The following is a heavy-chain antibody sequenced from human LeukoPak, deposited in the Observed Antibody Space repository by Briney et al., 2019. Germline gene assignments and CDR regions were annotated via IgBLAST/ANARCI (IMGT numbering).Heavy chain of an antibody. CDR1: GGSISSSNYY. CDR2: FFSGVRP. J-gene: IGHJ4*02. Sequence: PSETLSLTCSVSGGSISSSNYYWGWIRQSPGKGLGWIGRFFSGVRPVYSPHLESRVTISVETSKHQVSQTLNSVTASDTAVYYCARHRYVYSGPDSLGQGTLVTVSS. CDR3: ARHRYVYSGPDS. V-gene: IGHV4-39*01. D-gene: IGHD5-12*01.